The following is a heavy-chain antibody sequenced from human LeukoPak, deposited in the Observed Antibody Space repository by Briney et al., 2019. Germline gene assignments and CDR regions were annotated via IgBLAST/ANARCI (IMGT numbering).Heavy chain of an antibody. CDR1: GYTFTSYY. D-gene: IGHD1-26*01. J-gene: IGHJ4*02. CDR2: INPSGGST. CDR3: ARARYSGTYDY. V-gene: IGHV1-46*01. Sequence: ASVKVSCKASGYTFTSYYIHWVRQAPGQGLEWMGIINPSGGSTSYAQKFQGRFTMTRDVSTSTVYMDLSSLRSEDTAVYFCARARYSGTYDYWGQGTLVTVSS.